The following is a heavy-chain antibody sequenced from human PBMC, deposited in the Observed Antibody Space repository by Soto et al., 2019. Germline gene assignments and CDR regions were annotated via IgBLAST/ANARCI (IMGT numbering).Heavy chain of an antibody. D-gene: IGHD3-10*01. CDR2: IYYSGST. J-gene: IGHJ5*02. V-gene: IGHV4-31*03. CDR1: GGSISSGGYY. CDR3: ARGPPVLLWFGELLSANWFDP. Sequence: QVQLQESGPGLVKPSQTLSLTCTVSGGSISSGGYYWSWIRQHPGKGLEWIGYIYYSGSTYYNPSLKCRVTISVDTSKNQFSLKLSSVTAADTAVYYCARGPPVLLWFGELLSANWFDPWGQGTLVTVSS.